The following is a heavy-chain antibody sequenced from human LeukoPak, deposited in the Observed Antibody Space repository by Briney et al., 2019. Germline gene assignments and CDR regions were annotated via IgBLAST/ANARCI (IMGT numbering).Heavy chain of an antibody. Sequence: PSETLSLTCTVTGYSVSSGHYWGWVRQPPGKGLEWIGSIYHSGSTHYNPSLQSRVTISVDKSKNQFALRLSSVTAADTAVYYCARLYCSGGSCYPPGAWGRGTLVTVSS. CDR2: IYHSGST. D-gene: IGHD2-15*01. CDR3: ARLYCSGGSCYPPGA. CDR1: GYSVSSGHY. V-gene: IGHV4-38-2*02. J-gene: IGHJ4*02.